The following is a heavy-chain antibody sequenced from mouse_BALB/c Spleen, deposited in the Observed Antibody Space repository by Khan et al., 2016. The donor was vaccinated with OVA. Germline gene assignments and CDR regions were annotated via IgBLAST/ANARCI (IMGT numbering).Heavy chain of an antibody. J-gene: IGHJ4*01. D-gene: IGHD2-2*01. V-gene: IGHV2-3*01. CDR3: AKWGAGSTYAMDY. CDR2: IWGDGST. Sequence: VQLQESGPGLVAPSQSLSITCTVSGFSLTTYGVNWIRQPPGKGLEWLGVIWGDGSTNYHSALISRLSISKDNSKSQGFLKMNRLQTDDTATYYCAKWGAGSTYAMDYWGQGTSVTVSS. CDR1: GFSLTTYG.